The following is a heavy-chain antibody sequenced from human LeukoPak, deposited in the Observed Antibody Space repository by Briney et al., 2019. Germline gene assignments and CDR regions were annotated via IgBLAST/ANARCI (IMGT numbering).Heavy chain of an antibody. CDR2: INPNSGGT. Sequence: ASVKVSCKASGYTFTGYYMHWVRQAPGQGLEWMGWINPNSGGTNYAQKFQGRVTMTEDTSTDTAYMELSSLRSEDTAVYYCATKRSSSWYRYNWFDPWGQGTLVTVSS. D-gene: IGHD6-13*01. CDR3: ATKRSSSWYRYNWFDP. J-gene: IGHJ5*02. CDR1: GYTFTGYY. V-gene: IGHV1-2*02.